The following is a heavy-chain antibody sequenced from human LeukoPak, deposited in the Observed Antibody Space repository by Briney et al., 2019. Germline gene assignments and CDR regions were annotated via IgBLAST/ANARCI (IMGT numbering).Heavy chain of an antibody. V-gene: IGHV3-21*01. Sequence: GGSLRLSCAASGFTFSSYSMNWVRQAPGKGLEWVSSISCNSSYIYYADSVKGRFTISRDNAKNSLYLQMNSLRAEDTAVYYCARGYCTNGVCFAFDYWGQGTLVTVYS. CDR1: GFTFSSYS. CDR2: ISCNSSYI. D-gene: IGHD2-8*01. CDR3: ARGYCTNGVCFAFDY. J-gene: IGHJ4*02.